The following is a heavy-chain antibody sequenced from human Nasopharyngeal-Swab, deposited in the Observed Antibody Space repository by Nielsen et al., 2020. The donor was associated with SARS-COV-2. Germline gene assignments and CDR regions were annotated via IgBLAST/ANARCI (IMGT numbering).Heavy chain of an antibody. CDR1: GFTFSGSA. J-gene: IGHJ3*02. CDR3: ARGRPYSGSYWDAFDI. D-gene: IGHD1-26*01. Sequence: GESLKISCAASGFTFSGSAMHWVRQASGKGLEWVGRIRSKANSYATAYAASVKGRFTISRDDSKNTAYLQMNSLKSEDTAVYYCARGRPYSGSYWDAFDIWGQGTMVTVSS. CDR2: IRSKANSYAT. V-gene: IGHV3-73*01.